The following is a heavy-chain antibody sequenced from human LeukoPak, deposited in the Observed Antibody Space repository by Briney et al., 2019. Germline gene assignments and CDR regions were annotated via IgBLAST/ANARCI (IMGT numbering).Heavy chain of an antibody. D-gene: IGHD5-18*01. CDR2: ISWNSGSI. CDR3: AKGTLGYGYSLYYFDY. CDR1: GFTFDDYA. J-gene: IGHJ4*02. Sequence: GGSLRLSCAASGFTFDDYAMHWVRQAPGKGLEWVSGISWNSGSIGYADSVKGRFTISRDNAKNSLYLQMNSLRAEDTALYYCAKGTLGYGYSLYYFDYWGQGTLVTVSS. V-gene: IGHV3-9*01.